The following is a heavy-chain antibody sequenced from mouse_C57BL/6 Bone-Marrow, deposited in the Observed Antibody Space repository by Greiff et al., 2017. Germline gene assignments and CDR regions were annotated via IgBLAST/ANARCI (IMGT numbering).Heavy chain of an antibody. V-gene: IGHV1-47*01. Sequence: QVHVKQPGAELVKPGASVKMSCKASGYTFTTYPIEWMKQNHGKSLEWIGNFHPYNDDTKYNEKFKGKATLTVEKSSSTVYLELSRLTSDDSAVYYCARGGNYGGYYFDYWGQGTTLTVSS. D-gene: IGHD2-1*01. J-gene: IGHJ2*01. CDR1: GYTFTTYP. CDR2: FHPYNDDT. CDR3: ARGGNYGGYYFDY.